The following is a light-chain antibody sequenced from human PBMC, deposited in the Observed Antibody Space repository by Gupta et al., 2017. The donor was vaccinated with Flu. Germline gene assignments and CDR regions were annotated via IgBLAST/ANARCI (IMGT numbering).Light chain of an antibody. CDR1: QSVSRN. J-gene: IGKJ3*01. CDR2: GAS. Sequence: IVLTQSPATLSVSPGERATLSCRASQSVSRNLAWYQQKPGQAPRLLIYGASTRDTGIPARFSGSGYGTEFTLTIGSRQSEDLATYYCQQDNNWPPATFGHGTKVEIK. CDR3: QQDNNWPPAT. V-gene: IGKV3-15*01.